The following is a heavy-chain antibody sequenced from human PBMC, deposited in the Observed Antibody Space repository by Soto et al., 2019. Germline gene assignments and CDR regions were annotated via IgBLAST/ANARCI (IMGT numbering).Heavy chain of an antibody. V-gene: IGHV1-69*13. J-gene: IGHJ4*02. D-gene: IGHD1-26*01. Sequence: SSVKVSCKASGGTFSSYAISWVRQAPGQGLEWMGGIIPIFGTANYAQKFQGRVTITADESTSTAYMELSSLRSEDTAVYYCASIVGATGVEIPDYWGQGTLVTVTS. CDR3: ASIVGATGVEIPDY. CDR1: GGTFSSYA. CDR2: IIPIFGTA.